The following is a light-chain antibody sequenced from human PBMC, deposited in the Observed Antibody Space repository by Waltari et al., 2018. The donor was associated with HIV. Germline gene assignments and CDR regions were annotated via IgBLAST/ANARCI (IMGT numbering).Light chain of an antibody. J-gene: IGKJ5*01. CDR1: QSVSRY. V-gene: IGKV3-11*01. Sequence: ELVLTQSPVTLSLSPGDRAALSCRVSQSVSRYLAWYQQKPGQAPRLLSYDASNRATGIPARFSGSGSGTDFTLTISSLEPEDFAVYYCQQRSDWPPITYGQGTRLEIK. CDR3: QQRSDWPPIT. CDR2: DAS.